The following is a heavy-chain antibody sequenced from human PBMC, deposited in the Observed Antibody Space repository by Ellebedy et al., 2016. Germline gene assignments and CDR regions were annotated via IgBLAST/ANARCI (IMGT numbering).Heavy chain of an antibody. V-gene: IGHV3-30-3*01. J-gene: IGHJ4*02. CDR2: ISYDGSNK. Sequence: GGSLRLSXAASGFTFSSYAMHWVRQAPGKGLEWVAVISYDGSNKYYADSVKGRFTISRDNSKNTLYLQMNSLRAEDTAVYYCARVASHFDYWGQGTLVTVSS. CDR1: GFTFSSYA. CDR3: ARVASHFDY.